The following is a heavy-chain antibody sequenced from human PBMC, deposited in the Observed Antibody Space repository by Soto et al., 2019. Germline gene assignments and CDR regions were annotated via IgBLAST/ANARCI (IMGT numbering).Heavy chain of an antibody. Sequence: GGSLRLSCAASGFTFSSYWMHWVRQAPGKGLVWVSRINSDGSSTSYADSVKGRFTISRDNAKNTLYLQMNSLRAEDTAVYYCARDRAGDIVVVPAAKPYYYGMDVWGQGTTVTVSS. CDR3: ARDRAGDIVVVPAAKPYYYGMDV. D-gene: IGHD2-2*01. V-gene: IGHV3-74*01. CDR2: INSDGSST. CDR1: GFTFSSYW. J-gene: IGHJ6*02.